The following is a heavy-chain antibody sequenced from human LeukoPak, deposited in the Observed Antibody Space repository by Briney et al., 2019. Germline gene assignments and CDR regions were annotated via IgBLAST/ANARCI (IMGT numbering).Heavy chain of an antibody. J-gene: IGHJ6*03. Sequence: GVSLRLSCAASGFTFDDYAMHWVRQAPGKGLEWVSGISWNSGSIGYADSVKGRFTISRDNAKNSLYLQMNSLRAEDTALYYCAKLAAEYYYYYYMDVWGKGTTVTVSS. V-gene: IGHV3-9*01. D-gene: IGHD6-13*01. CDR2: ISWNSGSI. CDR1: GFTFDDYA. CDR3: AKLAAEYYYYYYMDV.